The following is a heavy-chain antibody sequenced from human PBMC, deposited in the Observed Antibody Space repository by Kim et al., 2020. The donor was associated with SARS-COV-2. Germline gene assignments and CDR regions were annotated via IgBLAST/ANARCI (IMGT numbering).Heavy chain of an antibody. CDR1: GFTFSSYS. CDR3: ASRSEKLLWFGEFGY. V-gene: IGHV3-21*01. J-gene: IGHJ4*02. CDR2: ISSSSSYI. Sequence: GGSLRLSCAVSGFTFSSYSMNWVRQAPGKGLEWVSSISSSSSYINYAHSVKGRFTISRDNAKNSLYLQMNSLRAEDTAVYYCASRSEKLLWFGEFGYWGPGTLVTVSS. D-gene: IGHD3-10*01.